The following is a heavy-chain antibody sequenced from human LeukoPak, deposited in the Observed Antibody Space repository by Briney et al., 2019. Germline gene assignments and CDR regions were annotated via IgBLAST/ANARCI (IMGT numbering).Heavy chain of an antibody. V-gene: IGHV1-18*01. D-gene: IGHD3-9*01. CDR3: ARDRPSTYDILTGYGY. Sequence: SVKVSCKASGYTFTSYGISWVRQAPGQGLEWMGWISAYNGNTNYAQKLQGRVTMTTDTSTSTAYMELRSLRSDDAAVYYCARDRPSTYDILTGYGYWGQGTLVTVSS. CDR1: GYTFTSYG. J-gene: IGHJ4*02. CDR2: ISAYNGNT.